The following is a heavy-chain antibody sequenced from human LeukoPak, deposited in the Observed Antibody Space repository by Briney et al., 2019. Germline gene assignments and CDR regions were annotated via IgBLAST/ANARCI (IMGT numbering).Heavy chain of an antibody. D-gene: IGHD6-19*01. CDR1: GYTFTGYY. CDR2: INPNSGGT. CDR3: ARQWGGGSSGWYYYYYYYMDV. J-gene: IGHJ6*03. Sequence: ASVKVSCKASGYTFTGYYMHWVRQAPGQGLEWMGWINPNSGGTNYAQKFQGRVTMTRDTSITTAYMELTSLRSDDTAVYYCARQWGGGSSGWYYYYYYYMDVWGKGTTVTISS. V-gene: IGHV1-2*02.